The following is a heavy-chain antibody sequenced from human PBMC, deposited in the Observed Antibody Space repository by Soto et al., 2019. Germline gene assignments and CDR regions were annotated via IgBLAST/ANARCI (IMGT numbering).Heavy chain of an antibody. V-gene: IGHV4-34*01. CDR3: ARHGSDWEDIVVGPAHHKNYLDY. D-gene: IGHD2-2*01. CDR1: GGSFSGYY. J-gene: IGHJ4*02. CDR2: INHSGST. Sequence: SETLSLTCAVYGGSFSGYYWSWIRPPPGKGLEWIGEINHSGSTNYNPSLKSRVTISVDTSKNQFSLKLSSVTAADTAVYYCARHGSDWEDIVVGPAHHKNYLDYCGPGTLVT.